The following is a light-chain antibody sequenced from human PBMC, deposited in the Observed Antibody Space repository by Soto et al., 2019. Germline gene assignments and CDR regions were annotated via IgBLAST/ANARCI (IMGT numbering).Light chain of an antibody. CDR1: FSNIGRNS. V-gene: IGLV1-44*01. CDR2: TDA. Sequence: QSVLTQPPSASATPGQRVTISCSGSFSNIGRNSVSWFQQLPGSAPKLVIYTDAQRPSGVPARFSGSKSGTSASLAISGLQSDDEADFYCASWDDSLDGWVFGAGTKLTVL. CDR3: ASWDDSLDGWV. J-gene: IGLJ3*02.